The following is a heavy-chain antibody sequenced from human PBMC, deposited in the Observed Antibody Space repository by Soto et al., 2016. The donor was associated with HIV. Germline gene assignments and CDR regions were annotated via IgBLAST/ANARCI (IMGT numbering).Heavy chain of an antibody. D-gene: IGHD5-12*01. CDR1: GFTFSSYW. Sequence: EVQLVESGGGLAQPGGSLRLSCAASGFTFSSYWMSWVRQAPGKGLEWVANIKQDGSEKYYVDSVKGRFTHLQRQRQELTVSAMNSLRAEDTAVYYCARTKWLRLSCFDYVGPGNPGPPSP. CDR3: ARTKWLRLSCFDY. V-gene: IGHV3-7*04. J-gene: IGHJ4*02. CDR2: IKQDGSEK.